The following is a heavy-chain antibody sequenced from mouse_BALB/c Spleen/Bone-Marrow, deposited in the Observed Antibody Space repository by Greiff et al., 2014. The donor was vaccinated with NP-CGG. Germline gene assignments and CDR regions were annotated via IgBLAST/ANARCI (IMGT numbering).Heavy chain of an antibody. Sequence: QVQLQQSGAELVRPGVPVKISCKGSGYTFTDYAMHWVKQSHAKSLEWIGVISTYYGDASYNQKFKGKATMTVDKSSSTAYMELARLTSEDSAIYYCARDAMDYWSQGTSVTVSA. CDR1: GYTFTDYA. J-gene: IGHJ4*01. V-gene: IGHV1S137*01. CDR3: ARDAMDY. CDR2: ISTYYGDA.